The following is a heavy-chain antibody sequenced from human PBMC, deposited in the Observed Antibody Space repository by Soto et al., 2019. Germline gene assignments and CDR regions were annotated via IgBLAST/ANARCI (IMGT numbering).Heavy chain of an antibody. V-gene: IGHV1-69*13. J-gene: IGHJ6*02. D-gene: IGHD3-22*01. CDR3: ARDKNYYDSSGYSRRPYYYYGMDV. CDR2: IIPIFGTA. Sequence: SVKVSCKASGGTFSSHAISWVRQAPGQGLEWMGGIIPIFGTANYAQKFQGRVTITADESTSTAYMELSSLRSEDTAVYYCARDKNYYDSSGYSRRPYYYYGMDVWGQGTTVTVSS. CDR1: GGTFSSHA.